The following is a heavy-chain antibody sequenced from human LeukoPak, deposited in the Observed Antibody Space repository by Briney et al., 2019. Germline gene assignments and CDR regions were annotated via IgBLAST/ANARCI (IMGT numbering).Heavy chain of an antibody. CDR2: INSDGTST. D-gene: IGHD6-19*01. V-gene: IGHV3-74*01. Sequence: GGSLRLSCAASGFTFSRSWMYWVRQAPGKGLVFVSRINSDGTSTIYADSVKGRFTISRDNAKNKLYLQMNSLRAEDTAVYYCAREEYNTAWSFAGPDFWSRGTLVTVSS. CDR1: GFTFSRSW. CDR3: AREEYNTAWSFAGPDF. J-gene: IGHJ4*02.